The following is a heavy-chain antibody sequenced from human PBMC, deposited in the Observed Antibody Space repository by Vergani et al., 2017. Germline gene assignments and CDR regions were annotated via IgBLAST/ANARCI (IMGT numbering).Heavy chain of an antibody. Sequence: QAQLVQSGAGVKKPGSSVNVSCKASGGTFSSYAISWVRQAPGQGLEWMGRIIPIFGTGNYAQKFQGRVTITADDSTSTAYMELSSLRSEDTAVYYCARANYVDIVPTIFFGGMDFWGQGTTVTVSS. CDR2: IIPIFGTG. CDR1: GGTFSSYA. D-gene: IGHD5-12*01. J-gene: IGHJ6*02. V-gene: IGHV1-69*18. CDR3: ARANYVDIVPTIFFGGMDF.